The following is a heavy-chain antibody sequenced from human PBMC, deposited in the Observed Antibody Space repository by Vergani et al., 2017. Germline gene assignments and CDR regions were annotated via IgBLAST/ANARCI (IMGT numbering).Heavy chain of an antibody. CDR1: GYTLTELS. Sequence: QVQLVQSGAEVKKPGASVKVSCKVSGYTLTELSMHWVRQAPGKGLEWMGGFDPEDGETIYAQKFQGRVTITADESTSTAYMELSSLRSEDTAVYYCARGYCSGGSCYRGYYYYYGMDVWGQGTTVTVSS. CDR3: ARGYCSGGSCYRGYYYYYGMDV. V-gene: IGHV1-24*01. CDR2: FDPEDGET. D-gene: IGHD2-15*01. J-gene: IGHJ6*02.